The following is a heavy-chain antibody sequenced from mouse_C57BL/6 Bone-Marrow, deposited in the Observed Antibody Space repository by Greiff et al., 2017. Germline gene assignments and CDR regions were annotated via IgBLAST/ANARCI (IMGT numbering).Heavy chain of an antibody. V-gene: IGHV1-52*01. CDR1: GYTFTSYW. CDR3: ARVAGPYYFDY. Sequence: VQLQQPGAELVRPGSSVKLSCKASGYTFTSYWMHWVKQRPIQGLEWIGNIDPSDSETHYNQKFKDKATLTVDKSSSTAYMQLSSLTSEDSAVYYCARVAGPYYFDYGGQGTTLTVSS. CDR2: IDPSDSET. J-gene: IGHJ2*01. D-gene: IGHD3-3*01.